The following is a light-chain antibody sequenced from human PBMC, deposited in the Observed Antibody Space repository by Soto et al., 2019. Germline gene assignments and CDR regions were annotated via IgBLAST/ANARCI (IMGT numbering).Light chain of an antibody. V-gene: IGLV2-8*01. CDR1: SSDVGGYNY. CDR3: SSYAGSNKPVV. Sequence: QSALTQPPSASGSPGQSVTISCTGTSSDVGGYNYVSWYQQHPGKAPKLMIYEVSKRPSGVPDRFSGSKSGNTASLTVSGLQAEDEADYYCSSYAGSNKPVVFVGGTKLTVL. J-gene: IGLJ2*01. CDR2: EVS.